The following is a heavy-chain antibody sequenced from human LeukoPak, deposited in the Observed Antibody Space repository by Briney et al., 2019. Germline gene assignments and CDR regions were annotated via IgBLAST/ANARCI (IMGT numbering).Heavy chain of an antibody. CDR1: GFTLSSYS. J-gene: IGHJ4*02. Sequence: GGSLRLSCAASGFTLSSYSMNWVRQAPGKGLEWVSSISSSSSYIYYADSVKGRFTISRDNAKNSLYLQMNSLRAEDTAVYYCARDTSGGDYLFDYWGQGTLVTVSS. CDR3: ARDTSGGDYLFDY. D-gene: IGHD4-17*01. CDR2: ISSSSSYI. V-gene: IGHV3-21*01.